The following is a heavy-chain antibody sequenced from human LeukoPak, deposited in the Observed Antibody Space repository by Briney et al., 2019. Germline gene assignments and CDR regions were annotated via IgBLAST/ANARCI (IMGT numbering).Heavy chain of an antibody. J-gene: IGHJ4*02. D-gene: IGHD1-20*01. CDR3: ARDPPFIIGTTFFDY. CDR1: GFTFSSYS. Sequence: KPGGSLRLSCAASGFTFSSYSMNWVRQAPGKGLEWVSSISTSSTYIYYADSVKGRFTISRDNAKNSLYLQINSLRAEDTAVYYCARDPPFIIGTTFFDYWGQGTLVTVSS. CDR2: ISTSSTYI. V-gene: IGHV3-21*01.